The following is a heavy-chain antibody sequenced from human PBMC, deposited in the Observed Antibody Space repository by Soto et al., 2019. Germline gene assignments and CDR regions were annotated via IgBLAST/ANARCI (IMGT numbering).Heavy chain of an antibody. J-gene: IGHJ6*02. V-gene: IGHV4-34*01. CDR1: GGSFSGYY. D-gene: IGHD6-6*01. Sequence: SETLSLTCAVYGGSFSGYYWSWIRQPPGKGLEWIGEINHSGSTNYNPSLKSRVTISVDTSKNQFPLKLSSVTAADTAVYYCARRDDSSSGIGMDVWGQGTTVTVSS. CDR2: INHSGST. CDR3: ARRDDSSSGIGMDV.